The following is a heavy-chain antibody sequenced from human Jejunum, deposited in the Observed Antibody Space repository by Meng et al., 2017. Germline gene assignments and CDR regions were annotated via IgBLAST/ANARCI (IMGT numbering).Heavy chain of an antibody. CDR3: VPRLTANWGSGLDY. D-gene: IGHD7-27*01. Sequence: EQLVESGGGVVQPGRYLRLSCAASGFTFTNYAMSWVRQTPGKGLEWVAVIEASGGSTYYADSVKGRFTISRDNSKNTVYLQMNSLRPEDTAIYYCVPRLTANWGSGLDYWGQGTLVTVSS. J-gene: IGHJ4*01. CDR1: GFTFTNYA. CDR2: IEASGGST. V-gene: IGHV3-23*04.